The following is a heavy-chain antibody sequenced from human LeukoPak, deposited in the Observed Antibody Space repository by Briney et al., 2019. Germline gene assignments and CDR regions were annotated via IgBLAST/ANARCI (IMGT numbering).Heavy chain of an antibody. CDR1: GFTFSSYS. D-gene: IGHD1-26*01. Sequence: PGGSLRLSCAASGFTFSSYSMNWVRQAPGKGLEWVANIKQDGSEKYYVDSVKGRFTISRDNAKNSLYLQMNSLRAEDTAVYYCARADRRIVGATRHDAFDIWGQGTMVTVSS. CDR3: ARADRRIVGATRHDAFDI. J-gene: IGHJ3*02. V-gene: IGHV3-7*01. CDR2: IKQDGSEK.